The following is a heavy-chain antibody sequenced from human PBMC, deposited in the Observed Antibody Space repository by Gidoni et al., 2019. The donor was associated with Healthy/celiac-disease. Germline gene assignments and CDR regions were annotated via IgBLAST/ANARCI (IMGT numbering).Heavy chain of an antibody. CDR2: RRYDGSNK. CDR1: GFTFSSYG. D-gene: IGHD6-13*01. Sequence: QVQLVESGGGVVQPGGSLRLSWAASGFTFSSYGMHWVRQAPGKGLGWVAFRRYDGSNKYYADSVKGRFTISRDNSKNTLYLQMNSLRAEDTAVYYCAKDKEAAAGDYYYYGMDVWGQGTTVTVSS. J-gene: IGHJ6*02. V-gene: IGHV3-30*02. CDR3: AKDKEAAAGDYYYYGMDV.